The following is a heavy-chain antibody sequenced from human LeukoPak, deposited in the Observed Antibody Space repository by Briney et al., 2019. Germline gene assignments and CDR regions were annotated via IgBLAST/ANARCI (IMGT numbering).Heavy chain of an antibody. CDR2: MNPNSGNT. D-gene: IGHD6-19*01. Sequence: GASVKVSCKASGYTFTSYDINWVRQATGQGLEWMGWMNPNSGNTGYAQKFQGRVTMTRNTSISTAYMELSSLRSEDTAVYYCARLIETAVALRVSEDYWGQGTLVTVSS. J-gene: IGHJ4*02. V-gene: IGHV1-8*01. CDR3: ARLIETAVALRVSEDY. CDR1: GYTFTSYD.